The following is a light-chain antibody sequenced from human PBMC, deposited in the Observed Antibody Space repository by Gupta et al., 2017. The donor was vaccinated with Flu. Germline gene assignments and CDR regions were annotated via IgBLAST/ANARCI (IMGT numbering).Light chain of an antibody. CDR3: QQLNSYLFI. CDR2: AAS. J-gene: IGKJ2*01. Sequence: DIQLTQSPSFLSASVGDRVTITCRASQGISSYLAWYQQKPGKAHKLLIYAASTLQSGVPSRFSGSGSGTEFTLTISSLQPEDFATYYCQQLNSYLFIFGQGTKLEIK. CDR1: QGISSY. V-gene: IGKV1-9*01.